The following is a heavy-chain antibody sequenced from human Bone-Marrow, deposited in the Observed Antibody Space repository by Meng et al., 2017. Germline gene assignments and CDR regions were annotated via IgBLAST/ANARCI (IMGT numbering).Heavy chain of an antibody. J-gene: IGHJ4*02. V-gene: IGHV4-38-2*01. D-gene: IGHD2-15*01. CDR1: GYSISSGYY. CDR3: TRGRGGVVAVTSFDY. Sequence: SETLSLTCAVSGYSISSGYYWGWIRQPPGKGPEWIGSMFQSLTTYHNPSLKSRVTTSLDTSKNQISLRLTSMTAADTAVYFCTRGRGGVVAVTSFDYWGQGILVTVSS. CDR2: MFQSLTT.